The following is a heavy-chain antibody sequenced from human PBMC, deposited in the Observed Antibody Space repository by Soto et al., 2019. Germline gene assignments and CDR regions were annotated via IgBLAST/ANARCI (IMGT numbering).Heavy chain of an antibody. CDR2: IYYSGNT. CDR3: AREGGESSDGLYYFDS. J-gene: IGHJ4*02. V-gene: IGHV4-30-4*01. Sequence: SETLSLTCTVSGGSISSGGYYWSWIRQPPGKGLEWIGHIYYSGNTDYNPSLKSRLAISIDTSKNQFSLKLSSVTAADTAVYFCAREGGESSDGLYYFDSWGQGSLVTVSS. D-gene: IGHD3-16*01. CDR1: GGSISSGGYY.